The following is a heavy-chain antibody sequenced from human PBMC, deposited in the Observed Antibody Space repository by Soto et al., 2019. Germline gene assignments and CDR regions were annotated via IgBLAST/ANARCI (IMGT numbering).Heavy chain of an antibody. Sequence: EGQLLESGGGLVQPGGSLRLSCAASGFTFGSYAMSWVRQAPGKGLEWVSAISGSGGSTYYADSVKGRFTISRDNSKNTLYLQMNSLRAEDTAVYYCAKEAIPYYDFWSGYYINWGQGTLVTVSS. J-gene: IGHJ4*02. D-gene: IGHD3-3*01. CDR2: ISGSGGST. CDR1: GFTFGSYA. CDR3: AKEAIPYYDFWSGYYIN. V-gene: IGHV3-23*01.